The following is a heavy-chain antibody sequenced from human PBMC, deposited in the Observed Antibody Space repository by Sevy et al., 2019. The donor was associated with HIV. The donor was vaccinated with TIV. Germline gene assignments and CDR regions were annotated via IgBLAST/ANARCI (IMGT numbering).Heavy chain of an antibody. D-gene: IGHD3-22*01. V-gene: IGHV4-39*01. CDR2: IYYSGST. J-gene: IGHJ4*02. CDR3: ARNVSASTYYYDSSGYNY. Sequence: SETLSLTCTVSGGSISSSSYYWGWIRQPPGKGLEWIGSIYYSGSTYYNPSLKSRVTISVDTSKNQFSLKLSSVTAADTAVYYCARNVSASTYYYDSSGYNYWGQGTLVTVSS. CDR1: GGSISSSSYY.